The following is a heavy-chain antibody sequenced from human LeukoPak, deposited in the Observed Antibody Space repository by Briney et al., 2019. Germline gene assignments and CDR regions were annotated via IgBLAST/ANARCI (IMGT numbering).Heavy chain of an antibody. CDR1: GFTVSSNY. Sequence: QPGGSLRPSCAASGFTVSSNYMSWVRQAPGKGLEWVSVIYSGTTTYYADSVKGRFTISRDNSKNTLYLQMNSLRAEDTAVYYCALRGGSGSYSYFFDSWGQGTLVTVSS. J-gene: IGHJ4*02. D-gene: IGHD3-10*01. CDR2: IYSGTTT. V-gene: IGHV3-53*01. CDR3: ALRGGSGSYSYFFDS.